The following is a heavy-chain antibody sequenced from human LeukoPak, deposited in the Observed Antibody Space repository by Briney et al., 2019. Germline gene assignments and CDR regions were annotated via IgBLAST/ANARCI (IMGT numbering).Heavy chain of an antibody. V-gene: IGHV3-74*03. J-gene: IGHJ4*02. D-gene: IGHD4-17*01. Sequence: GGSLRLSCAASGFTFSSYWMHWVRQAPGKGLVWVSGTNTDGSSTMYADSVKGRFTISRDNAKNSLYLQMNSLRDEDTAVYYCARGKIGYYYGDYDGYWGQGTLVTVSS. CDR3: ARGKIGYYYGDYDGY. CDR2: TNTDGSST. CDR1: GFTFSSYW.